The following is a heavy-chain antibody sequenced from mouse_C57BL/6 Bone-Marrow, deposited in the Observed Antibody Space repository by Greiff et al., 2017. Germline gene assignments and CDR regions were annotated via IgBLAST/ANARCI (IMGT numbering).Heavy chain of an antibody. CDR3: ARGYYGSSSWFAY. CDR1: GYTFTDYY. V-gene: IGHV1-19*01. J-gene: IGHJ3*01. D-gene: IGHD1-1*01. CDR2: INPYNGGT. Sequence: EVQLQQSGPVLVKPGASVKMSCKASGYTFTDYYLNWVKQSHGKSLEWIGVINPYNGGTSYNQKFKGKATLTVDKSSSTAYMELNSLTSEDSAVXYCARGYYGSSSWFAYWGQGTLVTVSA.